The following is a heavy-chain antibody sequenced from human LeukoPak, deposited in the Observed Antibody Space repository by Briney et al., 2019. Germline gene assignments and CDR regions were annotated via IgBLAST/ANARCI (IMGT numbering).Heavy chain of an antibody. CDR2: ISSSGSTI. J-gene: IGHJ4*02. CDR3: ARGTYDYVWGSYRYGYYFDY. V-gene: IGHV3-11*01. Sequence: GGSLRLSRAASGFTFSDYYMSWIRQAPGKGLEWVSYISSSGSTIYYADSVKGRFTISRDNAKNSLYLQMNSLRAEDTAVYYCARGTYDYVWGSYRYGYYFDYWGQGTLVAVSS. CDR1: GFTFSDYY. D-gene: IGHD3-16*02.